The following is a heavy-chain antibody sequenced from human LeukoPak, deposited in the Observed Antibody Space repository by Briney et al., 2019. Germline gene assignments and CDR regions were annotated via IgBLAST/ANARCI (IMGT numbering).Heavy chain of an antibody. D-gene: IGHD5-18*01. Sequence: GASVKVSCKASGYTFTSYGISWVRQAPGQGLEWMGWISAYNGNTNYAQKLQGRVTMTTDTSTSTAYMALRSLRSDDTAVYYCARFRRRGYSYVSDAFDIWGQGTMVTVSS. J-gene: IGHJ3*02. CDR3: ARFRRRGYSYVSDAFDI. CDR1: GYTFTSYG. V-gene: IGHV1-18*01. CDR2: ISAYNGNT.